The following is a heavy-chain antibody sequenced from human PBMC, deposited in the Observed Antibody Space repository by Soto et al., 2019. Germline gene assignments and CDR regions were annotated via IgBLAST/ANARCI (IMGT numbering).Heavy chain of an antibody. Sequence: SDTLSLNCTFPDGSIYLGGYYWSGIRQHPGKGLEWIGYIYYSGSTYYNPSLKSRVTISVDTSKNQFFLNLSSVTAADTAVYYCARHARAVAGDDAFDIWGQGTMVT. D-gene: IGHD6-19*01. V-gene: IGHV4-31*03. CDR3: ARHARAVAGDDAFDI. CDR1: DGSIYLGGYY. CDR2: IYYSGST. J-gene: IGHJ3*02.